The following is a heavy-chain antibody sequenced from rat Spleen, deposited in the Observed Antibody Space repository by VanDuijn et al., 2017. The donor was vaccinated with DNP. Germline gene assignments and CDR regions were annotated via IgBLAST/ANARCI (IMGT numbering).Heavy chain of an antibody. Sequence: EVQLVESGGGLVQPGRSVKLSCAASGFNFSDYNMAWVRQTPKKGLEWVTSILFDGTRTYYRDSVKGRFTISRDNAKNTLYLQMNSLRSEDTATYYCAVYFYSGDNWFAYWGQGTLVTVSS. D-gene: IGHD1-1*01. CDR2: ILFDGTRT. CDR1: GFNFSDYN. CDR3: AVYFYSGDNWFAY. J-gene: IGHJ3*01. V-gene: IGHV5S10*01.